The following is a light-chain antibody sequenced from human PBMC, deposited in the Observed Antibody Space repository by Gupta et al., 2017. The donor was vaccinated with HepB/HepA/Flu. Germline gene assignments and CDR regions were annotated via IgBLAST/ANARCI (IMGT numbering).Light chain of an antibody. Sequence: QSALTQPASVSGSPGQSITISCSGTSSDVDGYNFVSWYQQHPGKAPKLMIYDVTNRPSGVSNRFSGSKSGNTASLTISGLQAEYEADYYCSSYTSTITFEKVFGGGTKLTVL. CDR2: DVT. J-gene: IGLJ2*01. CDR1: SSDVDGYNF. V-gene: IGLV2-14*01. CDR3: SSYTSTITFEKV.